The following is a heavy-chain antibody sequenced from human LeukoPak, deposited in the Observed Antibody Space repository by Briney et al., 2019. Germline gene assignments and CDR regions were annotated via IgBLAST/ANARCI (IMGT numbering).Heavy chain of an antibody. CDR1: AFTFSSYW. Sequence: PGGSLRLSCEASAFTFSSYWMSWVRQAPGKGLEWVANIKEDGSEINYVDSVKGRITISRDNAKNSLFLQMNSLRVEDTAVYYCARDRGYSSFDYWGQGTLVTVSS. D-gene: IGHD4-23*01. CDR3: ARDRGYSSFDY. J-gene: IGHJ4*02. CDR2: IKEDGSEI. V-gene: IGHV3-7*01.